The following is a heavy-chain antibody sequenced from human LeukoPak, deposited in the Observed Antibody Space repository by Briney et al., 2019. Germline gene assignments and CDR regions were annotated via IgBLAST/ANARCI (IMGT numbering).Heavy chain of an antibody. Sequence: SETLSLTCTVSGGSISSSSYYWGWIRQPPGKGLEWIGSIYYSGSTYYNPSLKSRVTISVDTSKNQFSLKLSSVTAADTAVYYCARGPYSSGEDYWGQGTLVTVSS. D-gene: IGHD6-19*01. V-gene: IGHV4-39*07. CDR2: IYYSGST. J-gene: IGHJ4*02. CDR1: GGSISSSSYY. CDR3: ARGPYSSGEDY.